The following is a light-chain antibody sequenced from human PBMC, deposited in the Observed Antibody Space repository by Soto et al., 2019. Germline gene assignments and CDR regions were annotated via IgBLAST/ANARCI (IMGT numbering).Light chain of an antibody. V-gene: IGLV2-14*01. CDR2: DVS. J-gene: IGLJ1*01. CDR3: SSYASSSTYV. CDR1: SSDVGGYSY. Sequence: QSALTQPASVSGSPGQSITISCTGTSSDVGGYSYVSWYQQHPGKAPKLMIYDVSYRPSGVSNRFSGSKSGNTASLTISGLQAEEEADYYCSSYASSSTYVFGTGTKLTVL.